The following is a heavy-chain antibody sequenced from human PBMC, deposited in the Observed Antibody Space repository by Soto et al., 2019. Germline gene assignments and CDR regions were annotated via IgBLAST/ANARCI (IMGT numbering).Heavy chain of an antibody. D-gene: IGHD5-18*01. Sequence: SETLSLTCSVSGGTIRSDYWSWIRQPPGKGLEWIGYIYYSGSTNYNPSLKSRVTISVDTSKNQFSLKLSSVTAADTAVYYCARDNGYSYGYTLDHWGQGTQVTVSS. CDR1: GGTIRSDY. CDR2: IYYSGST. J-gene: IGHJ4*02. V-gene: IGHV4-59*01. CDR3: ARDNGYSYGYTLDH.